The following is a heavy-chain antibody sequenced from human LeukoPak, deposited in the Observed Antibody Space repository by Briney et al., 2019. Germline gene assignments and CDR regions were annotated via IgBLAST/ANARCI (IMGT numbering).Heavy chain of an antibody. J-gene: IGHJ3*02. CDR3: ARDRLKTDIVVVPAGAFDI. Sequence: ASVKVSCKASGYTFTSYYMHWVRQAPGQGLEWMGIINPSGGSTSYAQKFQGRVTMTRDTSTSTVYMELSSLRSEDTAVYYCARDRLKTDIVVVPAGAFDIWGQGTMVTVSS. CDR2: INPSGGST. CDR1: GYTFTSYY. D-gene: IGHD2-2*01. V-gene: IGHV1-46*01.